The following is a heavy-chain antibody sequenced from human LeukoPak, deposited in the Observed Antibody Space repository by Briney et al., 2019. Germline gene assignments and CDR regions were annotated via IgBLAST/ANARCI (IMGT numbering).Heavy chain of an antibody. CDR2: ISSSGSTI. D-gene: IGHD2-8*02. J-gene: IGHJ5*02. Sequence: GGSLRLSCAASGFTFSSYEMNWVRQAPGKGLEWVSYISSSGSTIYYADSVKGRFTISRDNAKNSLYLQMNSLRAEDTAVYYCARDALGVLKSWFDPWGQGTLVTVSS. CDR3: ARDALGVLKSWFDP. V-gene: IGHV3-48*03. CDR1: GFTFSSYE.